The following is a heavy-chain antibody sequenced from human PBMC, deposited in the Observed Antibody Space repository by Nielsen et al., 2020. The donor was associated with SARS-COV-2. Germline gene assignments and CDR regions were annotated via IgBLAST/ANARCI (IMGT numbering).Heavy chain of an antibody. Sequence: GESLKISCAASGFTFSSYWMSWVRQAPGKGLEWVANIKQDGSEKYYVDSVKGRFTISRDNAKNSLYLQMNSLRAEDTAVYYCARDERGAKDGSGSYYNPPDYYYYYGMDVWGQGTTVTVSS. V-gene: IGHV3-7*01. CDR1: GFTFSSYW. D-gene: IGHD3-10*01. CDR3: ARDERGAKDGSGSYYNPPDYYYYYGMDV. CDR2: IKQDGSEK. J-gene: IGHJ6*02.